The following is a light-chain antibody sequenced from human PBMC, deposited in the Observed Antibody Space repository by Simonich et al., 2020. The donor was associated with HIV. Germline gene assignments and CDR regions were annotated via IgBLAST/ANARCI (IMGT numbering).Light chain of an antibody. Sequence: DIQMTQSPSTLSASVGDRITITCRASQSGSIWVAWYQQKPGKAPKVLIYKASSLESGVPSRFIGSGSVTEFTLTISSLQPDDFATYFCQQYSNYSRTFGQGTKVDIK. CDR3: QQYSNYSRT. J-gene: IGKJ1*01. CDR1: QSGSIW. V-gene: IGKV1-5*03. CDR2: KAS.